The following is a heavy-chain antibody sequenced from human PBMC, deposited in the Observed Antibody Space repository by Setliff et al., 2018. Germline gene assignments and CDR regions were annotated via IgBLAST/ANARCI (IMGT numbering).Heavy chain of an antibody. J-gene: IGHJ3*02. D-gene: IGHD4-17*01. Sequence: KPSETLSLTCTVSGGSISSGGYYWSWIRQHPGKGLEWIGYIYYSGSTYYNPPLKSRVTISVDTSKNQFSLKLSSVTAADTAVYYCARDPLTTNRRRAFDIWGQGTMVTVSS. CDR3: ARDPLTTNRRRAFDI. CDR1: GGSISSGGYY. CDR2: IYYSGST. V-gene: IGHV4-31*03.